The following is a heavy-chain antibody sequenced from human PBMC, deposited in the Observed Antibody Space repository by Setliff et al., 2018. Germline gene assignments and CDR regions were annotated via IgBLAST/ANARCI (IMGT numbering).Heavy chain of an antibody. CDR3: AREGGLQGATSYYYFYNYINV. CDR1: GYTFTGYF. J-gene: IGHJ6*03. CDR2: INPKSGVT. Sequence: GASVKVSCKTSGYTFTGYFIHWVRQAPRQGLEWLGWINPKSGVTSYAQSFQGGIAMTRDTSINTVYMELNSLTSDDAAVYFCAREGGLQGATSYYYFYNYINVWGKGTKVTVSS. D-gene: IGHD1-26*01. V-gene: IGHV1-2*02.